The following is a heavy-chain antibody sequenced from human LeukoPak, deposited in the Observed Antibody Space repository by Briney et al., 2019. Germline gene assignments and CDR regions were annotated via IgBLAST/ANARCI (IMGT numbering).Heavy chain of an antibody. V-gene: IGHV3-20*04. CDR2: INWNGGSR. Sequence: GGSLRLSCAASGFNFDDYVMSWVRQAPGKRLEWVSGINWNGGSRGYADSVKGRFTISRDNAKNSLYLQMNSLRAEDTALYYCARSRHSYDSSGFPHYWGQGTLVTVSS. J-gene: IGHJ4*02. CDR3: ARSRHSYDSSGFPHY. CDR1: GFNFDDYV. D-gene: IGHD3-22*01.